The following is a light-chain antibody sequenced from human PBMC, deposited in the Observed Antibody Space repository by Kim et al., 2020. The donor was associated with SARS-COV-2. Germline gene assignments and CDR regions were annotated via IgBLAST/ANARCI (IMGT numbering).Light chain of an antibody. V-gene: IGLV1-47*01. CDR1: STNIGSNY. CDR2: KNN. CDR3: ASWDDSLSGWV. Sequence: GKRVTITCSGSSTNIGSNYVYWYQQLPGTAPKLLIYKNNQRPSGVPDPFSGSKSGTSASLAISGLRSEDEADYYCASWDDSLSGWVFGGGTQLTVL. J-gene: IGLJ3*02.